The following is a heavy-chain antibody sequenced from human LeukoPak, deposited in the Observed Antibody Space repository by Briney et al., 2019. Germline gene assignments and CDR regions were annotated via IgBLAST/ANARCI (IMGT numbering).Heavy chain of an antibody. J-gene: IGHJ4*02. D-gene: IGHD3-22*01. Sequence: PSETLSLTCTVSGGSISSYYWSWIRQPPGKGLEWIGYIYYSGSTYYNPSLKSRVTISVDTSKNQFSLKLSSVTAADTAVYYCARPYYYDSSGYYYFDYWGQGTLVTVSS. V-gene: IGHV4-59*08. CDR3: ARPYYYDSSGYYYFDY. CDR1: GGSISSYY. CDR2: IYYSGST.